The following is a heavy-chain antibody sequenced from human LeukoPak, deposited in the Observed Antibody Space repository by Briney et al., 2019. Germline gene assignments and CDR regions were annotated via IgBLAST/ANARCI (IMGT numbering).Heavy chain of an antibody. V-gene: IGHV3-30*02. CDR2: IRYDGSNK. J-gene: IGHJ3*02. CDR3: AKXVDSFGSNAFDI. D-gene: IGHD5-18*01. CDR1: GFTFNYHG. Sequence: GGSLRLSCVASGFTFNYHGMNWVRQAPGKGLEWVAFIRYDGSNKYYADSVKGRVTISRDNSKNTLYLQMNSLRADDTALYYXAKXVDSFGSNAFDIWGHGTLVTVSS.